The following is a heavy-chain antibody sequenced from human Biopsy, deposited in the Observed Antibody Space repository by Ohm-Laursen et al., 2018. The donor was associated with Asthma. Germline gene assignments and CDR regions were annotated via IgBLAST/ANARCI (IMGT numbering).Heavy chain of an antibody. J-gene: IGHJ6*02. D-gene: IGHD3-10*01. V-gene: IGHV4-61*01. CDR3: ARGPNYHGSGRAPIGMDV. CDR2: IYYTGSD. Sequence: SETLSLTCTVSGGSVSTGSYYWGWIRQPPGKGLEWLGYIYYTGSDNYNPSLKSRVTISVDTSKNQFSLRLNSVTAADTAVYYCARGPNYHGSGRAPIGMDVWGQGTTVTVPS. CDR1: GGSVSTGSYY.